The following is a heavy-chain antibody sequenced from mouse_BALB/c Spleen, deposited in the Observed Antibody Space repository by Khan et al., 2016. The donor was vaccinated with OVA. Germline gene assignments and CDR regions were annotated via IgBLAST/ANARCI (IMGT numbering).Heavy chain of an antibody. CDR1: GYTFTNYW. Sequence: QVQLQQPGIELVRPGASVKLSCKASGYTFTNYWINWVKQRPGQGLEWIGNIYPSDSYTNYNQKFKDKATLTVDKSSSTAYMQLSSPTSEDSAVYYSTREGFDGSSFAYWGQGTLVTVSA. V-gene: IGHV1-69*02. CDR2: IYPSDSYT. D-gene: IGHD2-3*01. J-gene: IGHJ3*01. CDR3: TREGFDGSSFAY.